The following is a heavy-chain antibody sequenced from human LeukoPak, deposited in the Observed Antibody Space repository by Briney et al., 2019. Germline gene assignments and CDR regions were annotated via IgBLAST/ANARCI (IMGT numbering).Heavy chain of an antibody. Sequence: ASVKVSFKASGYTFTDYYMHWVRQAPGQGREWMGCINLNSGGTNYAQKFQGRVTMTRDKSISTAYMELSRLRPQFMAVYYCARARNYYDSSGSFDYWGQGTLVTVSS. CDR3: ARARNYYDSSGSFDY. CDR2: INLNSGGT. J-gene: IGHJ4*02. V-gene: IGHV1-2*02. D-gene: IGHD3-22*01. CDR1: GYTFTDYY.